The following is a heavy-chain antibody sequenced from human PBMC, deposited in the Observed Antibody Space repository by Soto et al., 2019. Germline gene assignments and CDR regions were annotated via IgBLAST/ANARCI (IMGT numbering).Heavy chain of an antibody. CDR2: ISSSGSTI. CDR1: GFTFSSYE. V-gene: IGHV3-48*03. D-gene: IGHD3-10*01. Sequence: GGSLRLSCGASGFTFSSYEMNWVRQAPGKGLEWVSYISSSGSTIYYADSVKGRFTISRDNAKNSLYLQMNSLRAEDTAVYYCAREGMVRGVIILPYYYYGMDVWGQGTTVTVSS. CDR3: AREGMVRGVIILPYYYYGMDV. J-gene: IGHJ6*02.